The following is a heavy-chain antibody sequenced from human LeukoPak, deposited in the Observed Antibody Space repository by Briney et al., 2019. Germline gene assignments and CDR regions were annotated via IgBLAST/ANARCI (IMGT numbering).Heavy chain of an antibody. V-gene: IGHV1-18*01. CDR2: ISAYNGNT. Sequence: ASVKVSCKASGYTFTSSGISWVRQAPGQGLEWMGWISAYNGNTNYAQKLQGRVTMTTDTSTSTAYMELRSLRSDDTAVYYCARVKPRGGRLGEFQLFDYWGQGTLVTVSS. J-gene: IGHJ4*02. D-gene: IGHD3-16*01. CDR1: GYTFTSSG. CDR3: ARVKPRGGRLGEFQLFDY.